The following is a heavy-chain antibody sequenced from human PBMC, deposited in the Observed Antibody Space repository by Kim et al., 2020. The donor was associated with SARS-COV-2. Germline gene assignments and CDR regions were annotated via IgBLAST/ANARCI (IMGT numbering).Heavy chain of an antibody. V-gene: IGHV1-69*13. Sequence: SVKVSCKASGGTFSSYAISWVRQAPGQGLEWMGGIIPIFGTANYAQKFQGRVTITADESTSTAYMELSSLRSEDTAVYYCARAVLSRHYDILTGLPYYFDYWGQGTLVTVSS. CDR2: IIPIFGTA. D-gene: IGHD3-9*01. CDR3: ARAVLSRHYDILTGLPYYFDY. CDR1: GGTFSSYA. J-gene: IGHJ4*02.